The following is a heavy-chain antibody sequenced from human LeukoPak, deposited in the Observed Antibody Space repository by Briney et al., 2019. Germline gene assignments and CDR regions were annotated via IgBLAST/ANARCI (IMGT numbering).Heavy chain of an antibody. CDR1: GGSISSGSYY. D-gene: IGHD3-3*01. J-gene: IGHJ4*02. V-gene: IGHV4-61*02. CDR3: ARDTADFWSGYPYYFDY. CDR2: IYTSGST. Sequence: SETLSLTCTVSGGSISSGSYYWSWIRQPAGKGLEWIGRIYTSGSTNYNPSLKSRVTISVDTSKNQFSLKLSSVTAADTDVYYCARDTADFWSGYPYYFDYWGQGTLVTVSS.